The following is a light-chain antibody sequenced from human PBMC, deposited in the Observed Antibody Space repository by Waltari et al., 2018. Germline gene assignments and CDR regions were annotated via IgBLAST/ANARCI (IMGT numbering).Light chain of an antibody. CDR3: QHYVRLPVT. V-gene: IGKV3-20*01. CDR1: QSVSRS. J-gene: IGKJ1*01. CDR2: GAS. Sequence: EIVLTQSPGTLSLSPGERATLSCRASQSVSRSLAWYQQKPGQAPRLLIYGASSRATGVPDRFSGSGSGTDFSLTIIRLGPEDFAVYYCQHYVRLPVTFGQGTKVEIK.